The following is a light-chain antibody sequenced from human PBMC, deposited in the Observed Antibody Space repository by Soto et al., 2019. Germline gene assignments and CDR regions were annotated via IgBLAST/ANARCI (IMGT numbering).Light chain of an antibody. CDR2: DAS. Sequence: AIQLTQSPSSLSASVGDRVTITCRASQGISSALAWYQQKPGKAPKILIHDASSLERGVPSRFGGSGSGTDFTLTISSLQPEDFATYYCQQFNSYPLTFGPGTKVDIK. CDR1: QGISSA. J-gene: IGKJ3*01. CDR3: QQFNSYPLT. V-gene: IGKV1-13*02.